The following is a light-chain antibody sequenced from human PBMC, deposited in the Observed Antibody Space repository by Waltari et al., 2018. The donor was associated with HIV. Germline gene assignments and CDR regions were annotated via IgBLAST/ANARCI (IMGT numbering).Light chain of an antibody. CDR2: DVS. V-gene: IGLV2-14*03. J-gene: IGLJ2*01. CDR3: SSYTSSRTVV. Sequence: QSALTQPASVSGSPGQSITLPCTGASSDVGRHNHVSWYQHHPGKAPKLIIYDVSNRPSGVSNRFSGSKSGTTASLTISGLQAEDEADYYCSSYTSSRTVVFGGGTKLTVL. CDR1: SSDVGRHNH.